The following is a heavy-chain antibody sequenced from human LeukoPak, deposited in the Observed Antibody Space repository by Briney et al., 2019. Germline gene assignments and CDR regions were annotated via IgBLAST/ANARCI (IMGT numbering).Heavy chain of an antibody. D-gene: IGHD3-3*01. J-gene: IGHJ6*02. V-gene: IGHV1-18*01. CDR1: GYTFTSYG. CDR3: ARDLREGRITIFGSTYYYYYGMDV. CDR2: ISAYNGNT. Sequence: ASVKASCKASGYTFTSYGISWVRQAPGQGLEWMGWISAYNGNTNYAQKLQGRVTMTTDTSTSTAYMELRSLRSDDTAVYYCARDLREGRITIFGSTYYYYYGMDVWGQGTTVTVSS.